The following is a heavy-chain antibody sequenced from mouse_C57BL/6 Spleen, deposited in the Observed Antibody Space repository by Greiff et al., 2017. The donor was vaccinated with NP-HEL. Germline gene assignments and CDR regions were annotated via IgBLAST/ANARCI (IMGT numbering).Heavy chain of an antibody. Sequence: EVQLQQSGPELVKPGASVKISCKASGFSFTGYYMHWVKQSSEKSLEWIGEINPSTGGTSYNQKFKGKATLTVDKSSSTAYMQLKSLTSEDSAVYYCARKDGSSAWFAYWGQGTLVTVSA. CDR3: ARKDGSSAWFAY. V-gene: IGHV1-43*01. CDR2: INPSTGGT. D-gene: IGHD1-1*01. J-gene: IGHJ3*01. CDR1: GFSFTGYY.